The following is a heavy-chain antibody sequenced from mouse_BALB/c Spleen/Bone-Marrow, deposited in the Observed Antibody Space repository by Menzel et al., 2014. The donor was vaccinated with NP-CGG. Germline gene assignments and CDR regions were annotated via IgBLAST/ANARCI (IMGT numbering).Heavy chain of an antibody. CDR3: ARRGYYGSRLDY. D-gene: IGHD1-1*01. Sequence: EVKLQESGPGLVKPSQSLYLTCTVTGYSITSDYAWNWIRQLPGNKLEWMGYISYSGSTAYNPYLSSRISITRDTSKNQFFLQLNSVTADDTAAYYCARRGYYGSRLDYWGQGTTLTVSS. CDR2: ISYSGST. V-gene: IGHV3-2*02. CDR1: GYSITSDYA. J-gene: IGHJ2*01.